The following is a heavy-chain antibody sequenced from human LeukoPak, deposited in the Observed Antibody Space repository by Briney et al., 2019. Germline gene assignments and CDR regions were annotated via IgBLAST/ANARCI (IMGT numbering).Heavy chain of an antibody. D-gene: IGHD2-21*01. CDR3: ARDREIPLDY. CDR2: IYSGGNT. CDR1: GFTVSSNY. J-gene: IGHJ4*02. Sequence: PGGSLRLSCAASGFTVSSNYMSWVRQAPGKGLEWVSVIYSGGNTYYADSVKGRFTISRDNSKNTLHLQMNSLRAEDTAVYYCARDREIPLDYWGQGTLVTVSS. V-gene: IGHV3-66*01.